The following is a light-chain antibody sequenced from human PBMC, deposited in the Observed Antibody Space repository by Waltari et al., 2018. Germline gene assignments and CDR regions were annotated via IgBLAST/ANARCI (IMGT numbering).Light chain of an antibody. J-gene: IGLJ2*01. CDR1: VLPKHY. Sequence: SYELTQPPSVSVSPGQTARITCPGDVLPKHYAYWYQQKPGQAPALVIYKDSGRPSGDPERFSGSSSGTTVTLTISGVQAEDEADYYCQSVDSSGTYVLFGGGTKLTVL. CDR3: QSVDSSGTYVL. V-gene: IGLV3-25*03. CDR2: KDS.